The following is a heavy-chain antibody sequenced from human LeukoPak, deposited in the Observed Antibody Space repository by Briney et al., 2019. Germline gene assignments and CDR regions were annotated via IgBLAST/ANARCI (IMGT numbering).Heavy chain of an antibody. D-gene: IGHD3-10*01. CDR3: ARATWPLCYFDF. V-gene: IGHV4-61*02. J-gene: IGHJ4*02. CDR1: GGSINSGSYY. CDR2: IYTRGSI. Sequence: SQTLSLTCTVSGGSINSGSYYWSWIRQPAGKGLEWIGRIYTRGSIDYNPSLKSRVTISVDTSKNQFSLKLSSVTAADTAVYYCARATWPLCYFDFWGQGTLVTVSS.